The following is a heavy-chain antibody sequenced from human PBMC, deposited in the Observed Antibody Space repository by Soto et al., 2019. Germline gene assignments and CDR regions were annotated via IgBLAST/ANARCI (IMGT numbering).Heavy chain of an antibody. CDR3: ALGRDYYDSGGEPQFYY. J-gene: IGHJ4*02. CDR2: IIPIFGTA. CDR1: WGTFSSYA. V-gene: IGHV1-69*12. Sequence: QVQLVQSGTEVKKPGSSVKVSCKASWGTFSSYAINWVRQAPRQGREWLRGIIPIFGTANYAQRFQGRVTITADESTSTAYMELSSLKSEDTAVYFCALGRDYYDSGGEPQFYYWGQGTLVTVSS. D-gene: IGHD3-22*01.